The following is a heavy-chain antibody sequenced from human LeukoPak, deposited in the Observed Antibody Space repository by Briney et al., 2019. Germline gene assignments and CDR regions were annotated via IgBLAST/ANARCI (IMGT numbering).Heavy chain of an antibody. CDR3: VKDRRNPYRPEGPFDP. V-gene: IGHV3-9*01. Sequence: PGGSLRLSCAASGFSFSDYFLNWVRQAPGKGLEWVSGINWNSASTGYADSVKGRFTISRDNVMNSLYLQMNSLRPEDTALYYCVKDRRNPYRPEGPFDPWGQGTLVTVSS. CDR2: INWNSAST. J-gene: IGHJ5*02. D-gene: IGHD1-14*01. CDR1: GFSFSDYF.